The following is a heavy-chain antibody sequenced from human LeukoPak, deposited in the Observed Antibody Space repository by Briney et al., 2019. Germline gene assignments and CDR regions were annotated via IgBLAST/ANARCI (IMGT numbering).Heavy chain of an antibody. Sequence: SETLSLTCTVSGGSISSYYWSWIRQPAGKGLEWIGRIYTSGSTNYNPSLKSRVTMSVDTSKNHFSLKLSSVTAADTAVYYCVPYYYDSSGYYYAPGWGQGTLVTVSS. CDR3: VPYYYDSSGYYYAPG. CDR2: IYTSGST. V-gene: IGHV4-4*07. J-gene: IGHJ4*02. CDR1: GGSISSYY. D-gene: IGHD3-22*01.